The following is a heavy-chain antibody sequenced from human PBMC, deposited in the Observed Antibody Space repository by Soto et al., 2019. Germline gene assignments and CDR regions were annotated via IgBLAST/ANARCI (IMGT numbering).Heavy chain of an antibody. V-gene: IGHV3-21*06. CDR2: ISSTTNYI. CDR1: GFTFTRYS. Sequence: PGGSLRLSCAASGFTFTRYSMNWVRQAPGKGLEWVSSISSTTNYIFYGDSMKGRFTISRDNAKNSLYLEMNSLRAEDTAVYYCARESEDLTSNFDYWGQGTLVTVSS. J-gene: IGHJ4*02. CDR3: ARESEDLTSNFDY.